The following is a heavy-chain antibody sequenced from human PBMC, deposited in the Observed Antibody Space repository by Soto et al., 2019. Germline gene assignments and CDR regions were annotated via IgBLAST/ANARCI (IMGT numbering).Heavy chain of an antibody. CDR1: GYTFTSYG. CDR2: ISAYNGNT. CDR3: ATGWFDP. J-gene: IGHJ5*02. Sequence: ASVKVSCKASGYTFTSYGISWVRQAPGQGLEWMGWISAYNGNTNYAQKLQGRVTITRDTSASTAYMELSSLRSEDTAVYYCATGWFDPWGQGTLVTVSS. V-gene: IGHV1-18*01.